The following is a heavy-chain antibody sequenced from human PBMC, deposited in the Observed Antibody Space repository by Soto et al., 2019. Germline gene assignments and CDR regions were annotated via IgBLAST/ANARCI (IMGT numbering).Heavy chain of an antibody. J-gene: IGHJ4*02. CDR3: ARGPSGQWLRPGWRPFHY. CDR2: INHSGST. CDR1: GGSFSGYY. V-gene: IGHV4-34*01. Sequence: QVPLQQWGAGLLKPSETLSLTCAVYGGSFSGYYWSWIRQPPGKGLEWIGEINHSGSTNYNPSLKNRVTIPVDTSKNQFSLKLSSGTAADTAVYYCARGPSGQWLRPGWRPFHYWGQGTLVTVSS. D-gene: IGHD6-19*01.